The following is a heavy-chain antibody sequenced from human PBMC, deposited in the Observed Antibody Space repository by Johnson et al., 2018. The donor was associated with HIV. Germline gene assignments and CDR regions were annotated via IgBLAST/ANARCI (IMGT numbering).Heavy chain of an antibody. D-gene: IGHD6-13*01. CDR1: GFTFSNYA. J-gene: IGHJ3*02. CDR3: ASGVYSSSWSWDVAFDI. CDR2: ISYDGSNK. Sequence: QVQLVESGGGVVQPGRSLRVSCAVSGFTFSNYALHWVRQAPGKGLEWVAVISYDGSNKYYADSVKGRFTISRDNSKNTLYLQMNSLRAEDTAVYYCASGVYSSSWSWDVAFDIWGQGTMVTVSS. V-gene: IGHV3-30-3*01.